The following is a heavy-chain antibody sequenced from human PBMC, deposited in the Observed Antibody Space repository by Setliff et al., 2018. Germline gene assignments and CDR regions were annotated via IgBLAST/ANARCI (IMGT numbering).Heavy chain of an antibody. CDR3: ARRMWELRSDAFDI. J-gene: IGHJ3*02. CDR1: GGTFSSYA. CDR2: IVPIFGTA. V-gene: IGHV1-69*13. D-gene: IGHD1-26*01. Sequence: SVKVSCKASGGTFSSYAISWVRQAPGQGLEWMGGIVPIFGTANYAQKFQGRVTITADESTSTAYMELSSLRSEDTAVYYCARRMWELRSDAFDIWGQGTMVTV.